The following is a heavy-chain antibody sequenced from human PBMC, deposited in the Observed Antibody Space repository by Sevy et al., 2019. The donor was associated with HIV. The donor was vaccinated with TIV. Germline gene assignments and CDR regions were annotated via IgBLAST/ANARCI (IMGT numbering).Heavy chain of an antibody. D-gene: IGHD3-16*01. Sequence: GGSLRLSCVASGFIVNNYWMTWVRQAPGKGLEWVANIKDDGSEMYYVGSVKGRLTISRDDAVNSLFLQMNRLRVEETAVYYCAKFKKRHNVWLPGGLDVWGQGTTVTVSS. CDR3: AKFKKRHNVWLPGGLDV. V-gene: IGHV3-7*01. CDR1: GFIVNNYW. CDR2: IKDDGSEM. J-gene: IGHJ6*02.